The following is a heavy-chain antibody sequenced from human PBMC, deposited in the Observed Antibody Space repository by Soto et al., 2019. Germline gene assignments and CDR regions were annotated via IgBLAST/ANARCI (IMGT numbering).Heavy chain of an antibody. V-gene: IGHV1-3*01. CDR3: ARSIVVVTALDY. CDR2: INAGNGNT. Sequence: GASVKVSCKASGYTFTSYGINWVRQAPGQGLEWMGWINAGNGNTKYSQKFQGRVTITRDTSASTAYMELSSLRSEDTAVYYCARSIVVVTALDYWGQGTLVTVSS. D-gene: IGHD2-21*02. CDR1: GYTFTSYG. J-gene: IGHJ4*02.